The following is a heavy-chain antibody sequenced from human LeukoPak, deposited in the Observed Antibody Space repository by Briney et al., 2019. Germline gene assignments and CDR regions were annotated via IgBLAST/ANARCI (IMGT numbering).Heavy chain of an antibody. V-gene: IGHV1-2*02. CDR1: GYTFTGYY. CDR2: INPNSGGT. Sequence: ASVKVSCTASGYTFTGYYMHWVRQAPGQGLEWMGWINPNSGGTNYAQKFQGRVTMTRDTSISTAYMELSRLRSDDTAVYYCAREYRIYYDSSGYYYFYAWGQGTLVTVSS. J-gene: IGHJ5*02. CDR3: AREYRIYYDSSGYYYFYA. D-gene: IGHD3-22*01.